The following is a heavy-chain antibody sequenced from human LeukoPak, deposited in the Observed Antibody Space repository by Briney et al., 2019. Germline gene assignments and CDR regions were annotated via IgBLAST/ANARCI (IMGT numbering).Heavy chain of an antibody. D-gene: IGHD1-26*01. J-gene: IGHJ3*02. V-gene: IGHV3-21*01. CDR2: ISSSSSYI. CDR1: GFTFSSYG. Sequence: PGGSLRLSCAASGFTFSSYGMHWVRQAPGKGLEWVSSISSSSSYIYYADSVKGRFTISRDNAKNSLHLQMNSLRAEDTAVYYCAREEELLDAFDIWGQGTMVTVSS. CDR3: AREEELLDAFDI.